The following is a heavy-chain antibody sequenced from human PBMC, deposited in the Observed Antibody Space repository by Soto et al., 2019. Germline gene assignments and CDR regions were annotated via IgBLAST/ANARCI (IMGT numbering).Heavy chain of an antibody. V-gene: IGHV5-51*01. CDR2: IYPGDSDA. CDR3: ARQAYFGSGTYYSDY. D-gene: IGHD3-10*01. CDR1: GDNFSSYW. J-gene: IGHJ4*02. Sequence: PXDSLTISCKASGDNFSSYWIALVRQMPGKGLEWMGIIYPGDSDATYSPSFEGQVTFSVDKSITTAYLQWISLKASDTAMYYCARQAYFGSGTYYSDYWGQGTLVTVSS.